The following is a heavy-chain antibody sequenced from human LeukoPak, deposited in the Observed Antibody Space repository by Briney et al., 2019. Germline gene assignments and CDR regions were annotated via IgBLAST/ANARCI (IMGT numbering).Heavy chain of an antibody. CDR1: GGSFSGYY. D-gene: IGHD3-3*01. J-gene: IGHJ3*02. CDR2: INHSGST. CDR3: ARLITIFEVATSDAFDI. V-gene: IGHV4-34*01. Sequence: PSETLSLTCAVYGGSFSGYYWSWIRQPPGKGLERIGEINHSGSTNYNPSLKSRVTISVDRSKNQLSVKLTSVTAADTAVYYCARLITIFEVATSDAFDIWGPGTVVTVSS.